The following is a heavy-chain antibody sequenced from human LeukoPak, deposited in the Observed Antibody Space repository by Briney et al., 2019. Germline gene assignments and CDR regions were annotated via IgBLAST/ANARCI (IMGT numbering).Heavy chain of an antibody. D-gene: IGHD6-19*01. Sequence: EPSETLSLTCTVSGGSVSSGSYYWSWIRQPPGKGLEWIGYIYYSGSTNYNPSLKSRVTISVDTSKNQFSLKLSSVTAADTAVYYCARREIAVAGIFDYWGQGTLVTVSS. V-gene: IGHV4-61*01. J-gene: IGHJ4*02. CDR2: IYYSGST. CDR3: ARREIAVAGIFDY. CDR1: GGSVSSGSYY.